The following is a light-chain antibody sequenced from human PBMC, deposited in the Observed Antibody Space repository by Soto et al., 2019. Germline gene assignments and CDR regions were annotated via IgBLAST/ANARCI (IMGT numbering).Light chain of an antibody. Sequence: EIVMKPSPATLSVSPCGRATLSFRASQSISDTLAWYQQKPGQAPRLLIYGASSRATGIPDRFSGSGSGTDFTLTISRLEPEDFAVYYCQQYGSSPITFGQGTRLEIK. CDR3: QQYGSSPIT. J-gene: IGKJ5*01. CDR2: GAS. V-gene: IGKV3-20*01. CDR1: QSISDT.